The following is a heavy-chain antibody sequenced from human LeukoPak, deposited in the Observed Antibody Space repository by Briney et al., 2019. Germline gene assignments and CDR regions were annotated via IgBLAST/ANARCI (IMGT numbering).Heavy chain of an antibody. CDR1: GGSISSSSYY. J-gene: IGHJ5*02. Sequence: SETLSLTCTVSGGSISSSSYYWGWIRQPPGKGLEWIGSIYYSGSTYYNPSLKGRVTISVDTSKNQFSLKLTSVTAADTAVYYCARGAPIVVVVAASNWFDPWGQGTLVTVSS. CDR2: IYYSGST. V-gene: IGHV4-39*01. CDR3: ARGAPIVVVVAASNWFDP. D-gene: IGHD2-15*01.